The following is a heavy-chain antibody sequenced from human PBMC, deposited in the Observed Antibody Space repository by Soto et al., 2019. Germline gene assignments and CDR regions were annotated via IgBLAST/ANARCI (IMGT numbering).Heavy chain of an antibody. J-gene: IGHJ5*02. CDR1: GYPFSDNQ. D-gene: IGHD4-4*01. V-gene: IGHV1-2*02. Sequence: VKVSCKASGYPFSDNQIHWLRRAPGQGLEWMGRINPKSDDTNYAQKFQGRVTMTRDTSIDTAYLELTGLTSDDTATYYCARKHSLDYIRWGLDPWGQGTLVTVSS. CDR2: INPKSDDT. CDR3: ARKHSLDYIRWGLDP.